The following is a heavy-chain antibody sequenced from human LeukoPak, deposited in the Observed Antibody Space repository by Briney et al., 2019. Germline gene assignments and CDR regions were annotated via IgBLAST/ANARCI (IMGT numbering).Heavy chain of an antibody. CDR3: ARDSSDIVATITGYYFDY. J-gene: IGHJ4*02. Sequence: SQTLSLTCAISGDSVSSNSAAWNWIRQSPSRGLEWLGRTYYRSKWYNDYAVSVKSRITINPDTPKNQFSLQLNSVTPEDTAVYYCARDSSDIVATITGYYFDYWGQGTLVTVSS. V-gene: IGHV6-1*01. CDR2: TYYRSKWYN. CDR1: GDSVSSNSAA. D-gene: IGHD5-12*01.